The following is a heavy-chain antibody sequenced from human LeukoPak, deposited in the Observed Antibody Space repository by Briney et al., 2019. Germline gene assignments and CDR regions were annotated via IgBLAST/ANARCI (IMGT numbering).Heavy chain of an antibody. D-gene: IGHD3-22*01. V-gene: IGHV4-61*01. CDR3: VREASTSYYDSSGYYRQTETFDV. Sequence: KPSETLSLTCTVSGGSVSSDSYYWHWIRKSPGKGLEWVGFVYYSGRTKYNPSLKSRVTISIDTSKNQVSLSLRSVTAADTAIYFCVREASTSYYDSSGYYRQTETFDVWGQGTMVTVSS. CDR2: VYYSGRT. CDR1: GGSVSSDSYY. J-gene: IGHJ3*01.